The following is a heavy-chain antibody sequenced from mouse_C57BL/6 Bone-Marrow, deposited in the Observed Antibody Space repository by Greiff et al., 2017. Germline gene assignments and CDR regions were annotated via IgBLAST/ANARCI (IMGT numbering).Heavy chain of an antibody. V-gene: IGHV1-7*01. J-gene: IGHJ3*01. CDR2: INPSSGYT. CDR3: ARRPIYDYGGTWCAY. D-gene: IGHD2-4*01. CDR1: GYTFTSYW. Sequence: VQLQQSGAELAKPGASVKLSCKASGYTFTSYWMHWVKQRPGQGLAWIGYINPSSGYTKYNQKFKDKATLTADKSSSTAYMQLSSLTYDDSAVYYCARRPIYDYGGTWCAYWGQGTLVTVSA.